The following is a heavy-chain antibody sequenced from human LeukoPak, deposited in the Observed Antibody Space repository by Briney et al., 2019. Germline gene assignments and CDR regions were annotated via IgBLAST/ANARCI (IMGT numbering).Heavy chain of an antibody. J-gene: IGHJ4*02. CDR3: ARGSCSSAGCLPYWTS. Sequence: PSETLSLTCTVSSGSISSYYWSWIRQPPGKGLEWIAYIYYSGSSNYNYNPSLKSRVTMSVHTSRMQFSLDLTSVTAADTAVYFCARGSCSSAGCLPYWTSWGPGMLVTVSS. V-gene: IGHV4-59*01. CDR1: SGSISSYY. D-gene: IGHD2-2*01. CDR2: IYYSGSSNY.